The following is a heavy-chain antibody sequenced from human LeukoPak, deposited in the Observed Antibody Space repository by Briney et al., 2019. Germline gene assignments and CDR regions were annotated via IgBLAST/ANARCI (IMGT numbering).Heavy chain of an antibody. J-gene: IGHJ5*02. Sequence: TGGSLRLSCAASGFTFDDYAMHWVRQAPGKGLEWVSGISWNSGSIGYADSVKGRFTISRDNAKNSLYLQMNSLRAEDTAVYYCAREVGIGAWGQGTLVTVSS. D-gene: IGHD1-26*01. CDR3: AREVGIGA. V-gene: IGHV3-9*01. CDR2: ISWNSGSI. CDR1: GFTFDDYA.